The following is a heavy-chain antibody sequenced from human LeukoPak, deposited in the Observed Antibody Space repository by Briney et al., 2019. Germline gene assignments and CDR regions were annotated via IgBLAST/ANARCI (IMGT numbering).Heavy chain of an antibody. Sequence: NPSETLSLTCIVSPGSITNYYWAWIRQPPGKGLEWIGYSHHRDSANYSPSLKSRVTISVDTSRNQFSLKLMSVTAADTAMYYCAGRTAASGTFYYWGQGALVIVSS. CDR2: SHHRDSA. CDR3: AGRTAASGTFYY. CDR1: PGSITNYY. V-gene: IGHV4-59*08. D-gene: IGHD6-13*01. J-gene: IGHJ4*02.